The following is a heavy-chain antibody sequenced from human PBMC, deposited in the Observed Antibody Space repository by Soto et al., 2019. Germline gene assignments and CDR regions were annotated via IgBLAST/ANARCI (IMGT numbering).Heavy chain of an antibody. CDR1: GFTFSSYS. J-gene: IGHJ4*02. CDR2: ISSSSSYI. Sequence: GGSLRLSCAASGFTFSSYSMNWVRQAPGKGLEWISSISSSSSYIYYADSVKGRFTISRDNAKNSLYLQMNGLRAEDTAVYYCARDRATVMGSDYWGQGTLVTVSS. V-gene: IGHV3-21*01. CDR3: ARDRATVMGSDY. D-gene: IGHD4-17*01.